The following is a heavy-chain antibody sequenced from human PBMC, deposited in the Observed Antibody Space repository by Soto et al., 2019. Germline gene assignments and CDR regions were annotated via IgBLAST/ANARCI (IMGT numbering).Heavy chain of an antibody. CDR2: ISSSTTDI. V-gene: IGHV3-21*01. CDR1: GFTFSIYS. J-gene: IGHJ1*01. Sequence: GASLTLSCAASGFTFSIYSMNCVSQAPGKGLEWVSSISSSTTDIYYADSVKGRFTISRDNAKNSLYLQMNSLRAEDTAVYYCARDRRVGAPFLVEGFRQWGQGTLVTVSS. D-gene: IGHD1-26*01. CDR3: ARDRRVGAPFLVEGFRQ.